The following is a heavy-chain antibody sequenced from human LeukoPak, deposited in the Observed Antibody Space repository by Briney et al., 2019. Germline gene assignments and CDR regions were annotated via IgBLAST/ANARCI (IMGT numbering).Heavy chain of an antibody. Sequence: PGGSLRPSCAASGFTFSSYGMHWVRQAPGKGLEWVAFIRYDGSNKYYADSVKGRFTISRDNSKNTLYLQMNSLRAEDTAVYYCATVRSGFGESINWGQGTLVTVSS. V-gene: IGHV3-30*02. CDR1: GFTFSSYG. CDR3: ATVRSGFGESIN. D-gene: IGHD3-10*01. J-gene: IGHJ4*02. CDR2: IRYDGSNK.